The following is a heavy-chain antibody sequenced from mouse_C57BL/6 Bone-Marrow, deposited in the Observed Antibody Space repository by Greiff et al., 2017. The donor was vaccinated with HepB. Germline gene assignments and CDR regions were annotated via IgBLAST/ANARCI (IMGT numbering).Heavy chain of an antibody. D-gene: IGHD2-4*01. V-gene: IGHV1-69*01. J-gene: IGHJ2*01. Sequence: VQLQQPGAELVMPGASVKLSCKASGYTFTSYWMHWVKQRPGQGLEWIGEIDPSDSYTNYNQKFKGKSTLTVDKSSSTAYMQLSSLTSEDSAVYYCARDELDDYGFDYWGQGTTLTVSS. CDR2: IDPSDSYT. CDR1: GYTFTSYW. CDR3: ARDELDDYGFDY.